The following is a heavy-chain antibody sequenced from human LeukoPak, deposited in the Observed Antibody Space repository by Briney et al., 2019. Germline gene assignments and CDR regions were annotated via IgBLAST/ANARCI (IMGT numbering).Heavy chain of an antibody. Sequence: SETLSLTCAVSGYSISSGYYWGWIRRPPGKGLEWIGTIYHSGSTYYNPSLKSRVTISVDTSKNQFSLKRTSVTAADTAVYYWARAYYYGSGPYGMDVRGKGTTVTVSS. CDR3: ARAYYYGSGPYGMDV. V-gene: IGHV4-38-2*01. CDR2: IYHSGST. D-gene: IGHD3-10*01. J-gene: IGHJ6*04. CDR1: GYSISSGYY.